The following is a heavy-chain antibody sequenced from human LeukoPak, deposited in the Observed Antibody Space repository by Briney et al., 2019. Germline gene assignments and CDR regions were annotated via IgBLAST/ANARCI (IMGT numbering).Heavy chain of an antibody. CDR3: AKDSGRTYYYGSGSYSDY. CDR1: GFTFSSYG. CDR2: IRYDGSNK. D-gene: IGHD3-10*01. V-gene: IGHV3-30*02. J-gene: IGHJ4*02. Sequence: PGGSLRLSCAASGFTFSSYGMHWVRQAPGKGLEWVAFIRYDGSNKYYADSVKGRFTISRDNSKNTLYLQMNSLSAEDTAVYYCAKDSGRTYYYGSGSYSDYWGQGTLVTVSS.